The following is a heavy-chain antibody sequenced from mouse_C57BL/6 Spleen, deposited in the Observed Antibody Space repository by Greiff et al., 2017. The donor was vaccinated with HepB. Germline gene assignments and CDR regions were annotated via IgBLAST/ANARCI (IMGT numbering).Heavy chain of an antibody. CDR2: IDPETGGT. D-gene: IGHD4-1*01. CDR1: GYTFTDYE. V-gene: IGHV1-15*01. J-gene: IGHJ4*01. CDR3: TIKGNWDGAMDY. Sequence: QVQLQQSGAELVRPGASVTLSCKASGYTFTDYEMHWVKQTPVHGLEWIGAIDPETGGTAYNQKFKGKAILTADKSSSTAYMELRSLTSEDSAVSYCTIKGNWDGAMDYWGQGTSVTVSS.